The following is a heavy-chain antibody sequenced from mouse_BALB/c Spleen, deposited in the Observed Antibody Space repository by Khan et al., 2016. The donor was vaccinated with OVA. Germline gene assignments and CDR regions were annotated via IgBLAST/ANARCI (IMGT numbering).Heavy chain of an antibody. J-gene: IGHJ3*01. CDR3: ARREEYCYDPCRFAY. D-gene: IGHD2-12*01. V-gene: IGHV1-61*01. Sequence: QVQLKQSGAELVRPGASVNLSCKASGYTFTSYWMNWVKQRPGHGLEWIGRIDPSDSETHYNQMFREKATLTVDKSSSTAYMQLSSLTSEDSAVFYCARREEYCYDPCRFAYWGQGTLVTVSA. CDR1: GYTFTSYW. CDR2: IDPSDSET.